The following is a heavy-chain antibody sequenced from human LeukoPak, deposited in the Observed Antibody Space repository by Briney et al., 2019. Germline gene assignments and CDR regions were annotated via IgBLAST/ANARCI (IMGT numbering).Heavy chain of an antibody. V-gene: IGHV3-11*01. J-gene: IGHJ4*02. D-gene: IGHD4-17*01. Sequence: GGSLRLSCEASGFTFRDYQISWIRQAPGKGLEWISYIHSNPKTIYYADSAKGRFTISRDNAKNSLYLQMNSLRVDDTAVYYCARSGYGDYDYWGQGTRVTVSS. CDR2: IHSNPKTI. CDR3: ARSGYGDYDY. CDR1: GFTFRDYQ.